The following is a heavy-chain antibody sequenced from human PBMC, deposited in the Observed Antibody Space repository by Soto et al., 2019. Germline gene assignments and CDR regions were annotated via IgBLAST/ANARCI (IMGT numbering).Heavy chain of an antibody. CDR1: GGSFSGYY. Sequence: PSETLSLTCAVYGGSFSGYYWSWIRQPPGKGLEWIGEINHSGSTNYNPSLKSRVTISVDTSKNQFSLKLSSVTAADTAVYYCATLDYYDSSGYYTWGQGTLGAVSS. V-gene: IGHV4-34*01. J-gene: IGHJ5*02. CDR3: ATLDYYDSSGYYT. D-gene: IGHD3-22*01. CDR2: INHSGST.